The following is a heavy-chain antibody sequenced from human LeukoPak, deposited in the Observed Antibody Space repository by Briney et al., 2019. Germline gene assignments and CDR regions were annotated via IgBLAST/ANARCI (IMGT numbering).Heavy chain of an antibody. CDR1: GGSISSSSYY. Sequence: SETLSLTCTVSGGSISSSSYYWGWIRQPPGKGLEWIGSIYYSGSTYYNPSLKSRVTISVDTSKNQFSLKLSSVTAADTAVYYCARLAPKILTGYYEDYWGQGTLVTVSS. CDR2: IYYSGST. CDR3: ARLAPKILTGYYEDY. J-gene: IGHJ4*02. V-gene: IGHV4-39*01. D-gene: IGHD3-9*01.